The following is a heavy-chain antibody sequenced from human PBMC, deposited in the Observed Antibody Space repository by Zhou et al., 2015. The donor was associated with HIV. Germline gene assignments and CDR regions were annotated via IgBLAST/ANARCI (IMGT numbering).Heavy chain of an antibody. V-gene: IGHV1-69*06. CDR2: IIPIVAKA. CDR1: GGTFSNYG. CDR3: ARGDDREAVQPYYFDH. J-gene: IGHJ4*02. Sequence: QVQVVQSGAEVKTPGSSVKVYCKAFGGTFSNYGISWVRQAPGQGLEWMGGIIPIVAKADYAQKFKGRVTITADKSTDTAYMEVSGLRSEDTAIYFCARGDDREAVQPYYFDHWGQGTLVTVSS. D-gene: IGHD1-1*01.